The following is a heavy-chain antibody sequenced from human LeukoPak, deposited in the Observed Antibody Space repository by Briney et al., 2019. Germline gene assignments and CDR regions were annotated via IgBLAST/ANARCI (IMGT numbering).Heavy chain of an antibody. CDR1: GGSISSSSCY. CDR3: ASQDIVVVPAAMAAFDY. CDR2: IYYSGST. J-gene: IGHJ4*02. V-gene: IGHV4-39*01. Sequence: TSSETLSFACTVSGGSISSSSCYWGWIRQPPGKGLEWIGSIYYSGSTYYNPSLKSRVTISVDTSKNQFSLKLSSVTAADTAVYYCASQDIVVVPAAMAAFDYWGQGTLVTVSS. D-gene: IGHD2-2*01.